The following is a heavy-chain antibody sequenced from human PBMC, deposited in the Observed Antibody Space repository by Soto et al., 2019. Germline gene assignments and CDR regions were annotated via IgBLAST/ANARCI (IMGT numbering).Heavy chain of an antibody. CDR3: ARDSPPPRG. J-gene: IGHJ4*02. D-gene: IGHD1-26*01. V-gene: IGHV1-18*01. CDR1: GYTFTSYA. CDR2: ISAYNGNT. Sequence: QVQLVQSGAEVKKPGASVKVSCKASGYTFTSYAISWVRQAPGQGLEWMGWISAYNGNTNYAQKLQGRVTMTTDTSAGTAYMELRGLGAAETAVYYCARDSPPPRGGGQGTLVTVSS.